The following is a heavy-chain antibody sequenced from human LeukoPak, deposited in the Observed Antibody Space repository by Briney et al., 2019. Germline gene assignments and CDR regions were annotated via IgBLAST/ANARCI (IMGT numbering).Heavy chain of an antibody. D-gene: IGHD2-2*01. J-gene: IGHJ4*02. V-gene: IGHV4-38-2*01. CDR3: ARYCASTTCILRGFDY. CDR1: GYSFTSGHY. CDR2: IYHTGSA. Sequence: SETLSLTCSVSGYSFTSGHYWGWIRQPPGKGLEWIANIYHTGSAHYNPSLKSRVTISVDTSKNQFSLKLSSVTAADTAVYYCARYCASTTCILRGFDYWGQGTLVTVSS.